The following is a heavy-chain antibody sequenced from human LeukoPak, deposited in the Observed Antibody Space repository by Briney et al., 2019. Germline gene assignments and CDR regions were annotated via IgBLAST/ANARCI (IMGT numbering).Heavy chain of an antibody. D-gene: IGHD3-10*01. V-gene: IGHV1-2*06. CDR2: INPNSGDT. J-gene: IGHJ4*02. Sequence: GASVKVSCKASGYTFTGYYMHWVRQAPGQGLEWMGRINPNSGDTNYAQKFQGRVTMTRDTSISTAYMELSRLRSDDTAVYYCARVLRITMVRGADTFDYWGQGTLVTVSS. CDR1: GYTFTGYY. CDR3: ARVLRITMVRGADTFDY.